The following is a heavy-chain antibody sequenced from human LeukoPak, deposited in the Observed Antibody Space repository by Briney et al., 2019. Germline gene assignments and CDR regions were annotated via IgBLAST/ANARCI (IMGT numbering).Heavy chain of an antibody. CDR2: IRQDGSVQ. CDR1: GFTFSSYW. Sequence: GGSLRLSCAASGFTFSSYWMSWVRQAPGKGLEWVANIRQDGSVQNYVDSVKGRFTISRDNPKNSVYLQMSSLRAEDTAVYYCLVTTRSRGFDYWGQGTLVTVSS. J-gene: IGHJ4*02. CDR3: LVTTRSRGFDY. D-gene: IGHD1/OR15-1a*01. V-gene: IGHV3-7*01.